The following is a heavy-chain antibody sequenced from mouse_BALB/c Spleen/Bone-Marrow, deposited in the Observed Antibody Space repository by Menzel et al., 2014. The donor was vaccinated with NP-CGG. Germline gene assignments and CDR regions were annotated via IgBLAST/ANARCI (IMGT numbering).Heavy chain of an antibody. CDR2: IDPANGNT. D-gene: IGHD2-4*01. Sequence: EVQLQQSGAELVKPGASVKLSCTASGFNIKDTYMHWVKQRPEQGLEWIGRIDPANGNTKYDPKFQGKATITADTSSNTACLQLSSLTSEDTAVYYCARFPYDYGGGDYWGQGTTLTVSS. V-gene: IGHV14-3*02. J-gene: IGHJ2*01. CDR3: ARFPYDYGGGDY. CDR1: GFNIKDTY.